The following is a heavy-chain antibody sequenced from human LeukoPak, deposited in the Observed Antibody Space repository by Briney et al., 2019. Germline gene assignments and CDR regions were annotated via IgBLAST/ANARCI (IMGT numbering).Heavy chain of an antibody. V-gene: IGHV4-30-4*08. D-gene: IGHD4-11*01. CDR1: GGSFSGYY. CDR3: ARVTVTHNWFDP. J-gene: IGHJ5*02. CDR2: IYYSGST. Sequence: PSETLSLTCAAYGGSFSGYYWSWIRQPPGKGLEWIGYIYYSGSTYYNPSLKSRVTISVDTSKNQFSLKLSSVTAADTAVYYCARVTVTHNWFDPWGQGTLVTVSS.